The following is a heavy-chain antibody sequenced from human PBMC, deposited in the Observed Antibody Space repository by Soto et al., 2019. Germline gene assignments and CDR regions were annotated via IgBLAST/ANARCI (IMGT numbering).Heavy chain of an antibody. CDR1: GFTFSNYW. Sequence: EVQLVESGGGLVQPGGSLRLSCAGSGFTFSNYWMHWVRKAPGKGLEWVSRIDHDGPTDYADSVRGRFTISRDNTDNTLYLQMNSLRPEDTAVYYCVRDSHGDYWGQGTLVTVSS. CDR3: VRDSHGDY. V-gene: IGHV3-74*01. J-gene: IGHJ4*02. CDR2: IDHDGPT.